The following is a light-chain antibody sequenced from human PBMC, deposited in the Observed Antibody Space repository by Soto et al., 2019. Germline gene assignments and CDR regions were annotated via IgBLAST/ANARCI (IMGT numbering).Light chain of an antibody. CDR3: MQALQTPPA. CDR1: QSLLHSNVYNY. CDR2: LGS. V-gene: IGKV2-28*01. J-gene: IGKJ5*01. Sequence: DIVMTQSPLSLPVPPGEPASSSCRSIQSLLHSNVYNYLDWYLQKPGQSPQLLIYLGSNRSSGVPDRFSGSGSGTDFTLKISRVEAEDVGVYYCMQALQTPPAFGQGTRLEIK.